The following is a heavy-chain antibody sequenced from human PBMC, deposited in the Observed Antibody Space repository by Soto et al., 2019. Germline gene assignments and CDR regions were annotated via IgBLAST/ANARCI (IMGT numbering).Heavy chain of an antibody. Sequence: GESLQISSKGSGYSLTIYWIGWVRQMPGKGLEWMGIIYPGDSDTRYSPSFQGQVTISADKSISTAYLQWSSLKASDTAMYYCSCPGHDGVFAICGQGTMVTGSS. D-gene: IGHD2-21*01. CDR1: GYSLTIYW. V-gene: IGHV5-51*01. CDR2: IYPGDSDT. CDR3: SCPGHDGVFAI. J-gene: IGHJ3*02.